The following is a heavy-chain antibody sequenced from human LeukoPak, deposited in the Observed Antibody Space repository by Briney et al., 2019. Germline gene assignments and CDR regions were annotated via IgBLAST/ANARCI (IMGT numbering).Heavy chain of an antibody. V-gene: IGHV3-21*04. CDR1: GLTFISYS. CDR3: AKDHSGSYHPFDY. CDR2: ISSSSSYI. D-gene: IGHD1-26*01. J-gene: IGHJ4*02. Sequence: GGSLGLSGEASGLTFISYSMNWFRQAPGKGLEGVSSISSSSSYIYYADSVKGRFTISRDSAKNSLYLQMNSLRAEDTAVYYCAKDHSGSYHPFDYWGQGTLVTVSS.